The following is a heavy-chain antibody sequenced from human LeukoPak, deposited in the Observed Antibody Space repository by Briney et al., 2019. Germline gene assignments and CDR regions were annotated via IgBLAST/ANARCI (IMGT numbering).Heavy chain of an antibody. Sequence: KTSETLSLTCTVSGGSISSYYWSWIRQPPGKGLEWIGYIYYSGTTNYNPSLKSRVTISVDTSKNQFSLKVNSVTAADTAVYYCAKGGWYLDYWGQGTLVTVSS. CDR2: IYYSGTT. CDR1: GGSISSYY. CDR3: AKGGWYLDY. V-gene: IGHV4-59*01. J-gene: IGHJ4*02. D-gene: IGHD6-19*01.